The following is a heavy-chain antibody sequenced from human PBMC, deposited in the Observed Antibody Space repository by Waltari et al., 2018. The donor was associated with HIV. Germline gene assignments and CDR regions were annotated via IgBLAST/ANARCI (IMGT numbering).Heavy chain of an antibody. D-gene: IGHD2-8*02. CDR3: ANQGGKSNYWLYDMDG. Sequence: EGQLVESVGDFVQPGGCLRRSCAAAGWSFNHHGMDWVRKVPGEGLVVVSCIKSAGSRASYAGPREVRFTISGDNATNRRCLQSNSLRARATADNSSANQGGKSNYWLYDMDGWPHGTTVTVSS. J-gene: IGHJ6*02. CDR1: GWSFNHHG. V-gene: IGHV3-74*01. CDR2: IKSAGSRA.